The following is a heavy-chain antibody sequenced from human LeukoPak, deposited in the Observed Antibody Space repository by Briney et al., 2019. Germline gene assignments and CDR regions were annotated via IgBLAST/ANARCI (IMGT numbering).Heavy chain of an antibody. CDR1: GFTFRDYP. J-gene: IGHJ6*04. D-gene: IGHD1-14*01. CDR2: ISYDASSD. CDR3: ARSPGFPFGQMDV. Sequence: GGSLRLSCAASGFTFRDYPMYWVRQAPGKGLEWVAVISYDASSDFYGDSVRGRFTISRDNAKNTVFLQMDSLKPEDTAVYYCARSPGFPFGQMDVWGKGTMVIVSS. V-gene: IGHV3-30-3*01.